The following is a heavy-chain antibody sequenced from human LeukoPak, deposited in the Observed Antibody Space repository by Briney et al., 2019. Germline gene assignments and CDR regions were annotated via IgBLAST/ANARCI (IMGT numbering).Heavy chain of an antibody. Sequence: ASVKVSCKASGYTFTSYGISWVRQAPGQGLEWMGWISAYNGYTHFAQNFQGRVTMTTDTSTSTAYMELRSLRSDDTAVYYCSRGFPPRRNYDSSGYYSYYFDRWGQGTLVTVSS. CDR2: ISAYNGYT. CDR3: SRGFPPRRNYDSSGYYSYYFDR. J-gene: IGHJ4*02. D-gene: IGHD3-22*01. V-gene: IGHV1-18*01. CDR1: GYTFTSYG.